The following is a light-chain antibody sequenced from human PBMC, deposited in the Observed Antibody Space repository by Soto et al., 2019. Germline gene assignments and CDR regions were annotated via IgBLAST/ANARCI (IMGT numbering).Light chain of an antibody. CDR2: EVS. V-gene: IGLV2-8*01. Sequence: QLVLTQPPSASGSPGQSVTISCTGTGSDVGNYNYVSWYQQHPGKVPKLMIYEVSKRPSGVPDRFSGSKSGNTASLTVSGLQAEDEADYYCSSYAGSNSFVFGGGTKVTVL. CDR3: SSYAGSNSFV. CDR1: GSDVGNYNY. J-gene: IGLJ2*01.